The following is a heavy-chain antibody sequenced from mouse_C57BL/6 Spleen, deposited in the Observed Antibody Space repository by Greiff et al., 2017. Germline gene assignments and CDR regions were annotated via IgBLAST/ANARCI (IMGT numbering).Heavy chain of an antibody. CDR3: ARAYYYGSSSYYFDY. V-gene: IGHV3-1*01. Sequence: EVKLVESGPGMVKPSQSLSLTCTVTGYSITSGYDWHWIRHFPGNKLEWMGYISYSGSTNHNPSLKSRISITHDTSKNHFFLKLNSVTTEDTATYYCARAYYYGSSSYYFDYWGQGTTLTVAS. CDR2: ISYSGST. CDR1: GYSITSGYD. D-gene: IGHD1-1*01. J-gene: IGHJ2*01.